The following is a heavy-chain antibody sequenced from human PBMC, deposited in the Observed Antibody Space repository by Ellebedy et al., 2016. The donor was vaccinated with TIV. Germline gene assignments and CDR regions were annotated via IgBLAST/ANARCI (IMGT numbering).Heavy chain of an antibody. D-gene: IGHD3-10*01. CDR3: AKVVMGGGTGSYYTENYFYGMDV. V-gene: IGHV3-66*01. J-gene: IGHJ6*02. Sequence: GESLKISCAASGFTVGSSCMSWVRQAPGKGLEWVSIIYTDGNTNYTDSVMGRFIISRDNPKNTLFLQMNSLRAEDTAVYFCAKVVMGGGTGSYYTENYFYGMDVWGQGTTVTVSS. CDR2: IYTDGNT. CDR1: GFTVGSSC.